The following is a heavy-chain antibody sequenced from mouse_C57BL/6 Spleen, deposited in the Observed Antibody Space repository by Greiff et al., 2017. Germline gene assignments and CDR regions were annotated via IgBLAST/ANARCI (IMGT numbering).Heavy chain of an antibody. CDR1: GFTFSSYT. CDR2: ISGGGGNT. D-gene: IGHD2-12*01. CDR3: ARYESWFAY. V-gene: IGHV5-9*01. Sequence: EVKLQESGGGLVKPGGSLKLSCAASGFTFSSYTMSWVRQTPEKRLEWVATISGGGGNTYYPDSVKGRFTISRDNAKNTLYLQMSSLRSEDTALYYCARYESWFAYWGQGTLVTVSA. J-gene: IGHJ3*01.